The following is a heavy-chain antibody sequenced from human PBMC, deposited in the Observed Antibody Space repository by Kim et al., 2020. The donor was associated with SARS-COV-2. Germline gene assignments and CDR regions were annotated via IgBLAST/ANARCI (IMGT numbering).Heavy chain of an antibody. CDR3: ARVSGPYDYDDYDYGMDV. CDR1: GGSVNIGSYY. Sequence: SETLSLTFTVSGGSVNIGSYYWSWIRQPPGKGLEWIGYIYYSGSTNYNPSLKSRVTISVDTSKNQFSLKLSSVTAADTAVYYCARVSGPYDYDDYDYGMDVWGQGTTVTVSS. D-gene: IGHD4-17*01. J-gene: IGHJ6*02. CDR2: IYYSGST. V-gene: IGHV4-61*01.